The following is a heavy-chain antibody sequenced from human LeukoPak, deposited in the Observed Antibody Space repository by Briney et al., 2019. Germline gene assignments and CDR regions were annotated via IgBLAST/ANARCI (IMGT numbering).Heavy chain of an antibody. J-gene: IGHJ6*02. CDR3: ARGPVWFGELFYYYYGTDV. Sequence: PSETLSLTCAVYGGSFSGYYWSWIRQPPGKGLEWIGEINHSGSTNYNPSLKSRVTISVDTSKNQFSLKLSSVTAADTAVYYCARGPVWFGELFYYYYGTDVWGQGTTVTVSS. V-gene: IGHV4-34*01. D-gene: IGHD3-10*01. CDR1: GGSFSGYY. CDR2: INHSGST.